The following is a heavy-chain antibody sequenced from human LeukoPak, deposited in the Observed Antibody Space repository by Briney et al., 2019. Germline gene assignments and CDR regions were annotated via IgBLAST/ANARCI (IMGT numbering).Heavy chain of an antibody. CDR1: GGSISSSSYY. Sequence: LSLTCTVSGGSISSSSYYWGWIRQPPGKGLEWIGSIYYSGSTYYNPSLKSRVTISVDTSKNQFSLKLSSVTAADTAVYYCARVSSSFSSSSNYFDYWGQGTLVTVSS. J-gene: IGHJ4*02. CDR2: IYYSGST. D-gene: IGHD6-6*01. CDR3: ARVSSSFSSSSNYFDY. V-gene: IGHV4-39*07.